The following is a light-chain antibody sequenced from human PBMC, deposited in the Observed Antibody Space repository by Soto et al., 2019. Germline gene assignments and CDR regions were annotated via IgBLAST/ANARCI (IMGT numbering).Light chain of an antibody. V-gene: IGKV1-39*01. CDR1: QSISSY. CDR3: QQSYSTLRT. CDR2: AAS. Sequence: DIQMTQSPPSLSASVGDTITITCRASQSISSYLNWYQQKPGKAPKLLIYAASSLQSGVPSRFSGSGSGTDFTLTISSLQPEDFATYYCQQSYSTLRTFGQGTKLEIK. J-gene: IGKJ2*01.